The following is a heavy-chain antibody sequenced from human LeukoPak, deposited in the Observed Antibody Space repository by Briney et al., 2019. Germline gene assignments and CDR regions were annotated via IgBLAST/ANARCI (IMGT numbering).Heavy chain of an antibody. CDR3: ARERPEIDY. Sequence: GGSLRLSCAASDFTVSSNSMSWVRQAPGKGLEWVSVTYSSGSTHYADSVKGRFTISRDNAKNSLYLQMNSLRAEDTAVYYCARERPEIDYWGQGTLVTVSS. CDR1: DFTVSSNS. J-gene: IGHJ4*02. CDR2: TYSSGST. V-gene: IGHV3-53*01.